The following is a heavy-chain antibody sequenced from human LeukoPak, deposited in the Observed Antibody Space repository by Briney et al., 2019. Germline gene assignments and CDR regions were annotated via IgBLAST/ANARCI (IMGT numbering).Heavy chain of an antibody. J-gene: IGHJ6*04. CDR3: AKTRSYCSSTSCHNYYYYGMDV. V-gene: IGHV3-33*06. D-gene: IGHD2-2*02. Sequence: PGGSLRLSCAASGFTFSSYGMHWVRQAPGKGLGWVAVIWYDGSNKYYADSGKGRFTISRDNSKNTLYLQMNSLRAEDTAVYYCAKTRSYCSSTSCHNYYYYGMDVWGKGTTVTVSS. CDR1: GFTFSSYG. CDR2: IWYDGSNK.